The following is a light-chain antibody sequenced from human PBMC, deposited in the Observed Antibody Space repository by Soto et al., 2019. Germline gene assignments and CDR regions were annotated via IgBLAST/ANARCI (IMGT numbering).Light chain of an antibody. V-gene: IGKV3-20*01. Sequence: EIVLTQSPGTLSLSQGARATLSCRASQSVSSSYLAWYQQKPGQAPRLLIYGASSRATGIPDRLSGSGSGTDFALTISRLEPEDFAVYYCQQYGSSPSYTFGQGTKLEIK. CDR1: QSVSSSY. CDR2: GAS. CDR3: QQYGSSPSYT. J-gene: IGKJ2*01.